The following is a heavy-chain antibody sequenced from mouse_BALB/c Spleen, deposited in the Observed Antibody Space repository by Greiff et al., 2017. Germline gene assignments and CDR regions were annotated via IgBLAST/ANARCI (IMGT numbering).Heavy chain of an antibody. V-gene: IGHV5-9-4*01. J-gene: IGHJ2*01. CDR1: GFTFSSYA. Sequence: EVMLVESGGGLVKPGGSLKLSCAASGFTFSSYAMSWVRQSPEKRLEWVAEISSGGSYTYYPDTVTGRFTISRDNAKNTLYLEMSSLRSEDTAMYYCAREGGSSYDYWGQGTTLTVSS. CDR2: ISSGGSYT. D-gene: IGHD1-1*01. CDR3: AREGGSSYDY.